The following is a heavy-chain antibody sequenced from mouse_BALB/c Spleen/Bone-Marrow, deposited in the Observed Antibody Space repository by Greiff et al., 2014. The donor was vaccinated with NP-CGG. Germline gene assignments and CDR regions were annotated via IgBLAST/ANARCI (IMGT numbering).Heavy chain of an antibody. CDR2: IDPANGNT. CDR3: ARYYYGSSLFAY. V-gene: IGHV14-3*02. J-gene: IGHJ3*01. CDR1: GFNIKATY. Sequence: VQLQQSGAELVKPGASAKLSCTASGFNIKATYMYWGKRRPKRGLGGIGRIDPANGNTKYDPKFQDKATITADTSSNTAYLQLSSLTSEDTAVYYCARYYYGSSLFAYWGQGTLVTVSA. D-gene: IGHD1-1*01.